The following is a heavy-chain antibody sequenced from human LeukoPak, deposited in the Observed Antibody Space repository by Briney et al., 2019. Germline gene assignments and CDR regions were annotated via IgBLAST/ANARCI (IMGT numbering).Heavy chain of an antibody. Sequence: GASVKVSCKASGYTFTGYYMHWVRQAPGQGLEWMGWINPNSGGTNYAQKFQGRVTMTRDTSISTAYMELSRLRSDDTAVYYCARDDYGSGSWNDYWGQGTLVTVSS. V-gene: IGHV1-2*02. CDR1: GYTFTGYY. CDR3: ARDDYGSGSWNDY. CDR2: INPNSGGT. D-gene: IGHD3-10*01. J-gene: IGHJ4*02.